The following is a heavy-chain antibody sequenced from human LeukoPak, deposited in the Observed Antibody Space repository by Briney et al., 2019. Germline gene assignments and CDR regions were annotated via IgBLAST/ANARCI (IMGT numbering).Heavy chain of an antibody. Sequence: GGSLRLSCAASGFSFRNYGMHWVRQAPGKGLEWVAAISYDGSSEYYVDSVKGRFAISRDSSTNTLYLQMNSLRAEDTAVYYCARMYSSTWSLGAFDIWGQGTIVTVAS. CDR1: GFSFRNYG. CDR3: ARMYSSTWSLGAFDI. V-gene: IGHV3-30*03. D-gene: IGHD6-13*01. CDR2: ISYDGSSE. J-gene: IGHJ3*02.